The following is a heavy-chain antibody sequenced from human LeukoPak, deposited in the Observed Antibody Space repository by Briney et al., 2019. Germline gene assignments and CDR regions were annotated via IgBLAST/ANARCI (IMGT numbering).Heavy chain of an antibody. CDR2: VKRKSGSATS. V-gene: IGHV3-15*01. CDR1: GFTFTDAW. J-gene: IGHJ4*02. Sequence: PGGSLRLSCAASGFTFTDAWMSWVRQAPGKGLEWVGRVKRKSGSATSDYAAPVKGRFSIARDESTNTLYLKMNSLKIEDTAMYFCATVRPGRVGLIISPRYYFDPWGQGTLVTVSS. CDR3: ATVRPGRVGLIISPRYYFDP. D-gene: IGHD2-8*01.